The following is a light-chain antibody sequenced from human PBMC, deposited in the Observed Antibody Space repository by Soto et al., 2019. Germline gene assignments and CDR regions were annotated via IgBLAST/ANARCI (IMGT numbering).Light chain of an antibody. Sequence: QSALTQPASVSGSPGQSIAISCTGTSSDVGAYNYVSWYQHHPGKAPELLLYDVNNRPSGVSDRFSGSRSGNTASLTISALQAEDEADYYCCSYAGSSTHYVFGTGTKLTVL. CDR3: CSYAGSSTHYV. CDR2: DVN. V-gene: IGLV2-14*03. CDR1: SSDVGAYNY. J-gene: IGLJ1*01.